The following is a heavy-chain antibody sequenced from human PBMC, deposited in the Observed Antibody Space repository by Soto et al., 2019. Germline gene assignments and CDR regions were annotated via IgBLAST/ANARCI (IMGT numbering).Heavy chain of an antibody. J-gene: IGHJ4*02. V-gene: IGHV3-33*01. CDR2: IWYDGSNK. D-gene: IGHD5-18*01. CDR1: GFTFSSYG. CDR3: ARDRVATWGYSYGPPYY. Sequence: GGSLRLSCAASGFTFSSYGMHWVRQAPGKGLEWVAVIWYDGSNKYYADSVKGRFTISRDNSKNTLYLQMNSLRAEDTAVYYCARDRVATWGYSYGPPYYWGQGTLVTVSS.